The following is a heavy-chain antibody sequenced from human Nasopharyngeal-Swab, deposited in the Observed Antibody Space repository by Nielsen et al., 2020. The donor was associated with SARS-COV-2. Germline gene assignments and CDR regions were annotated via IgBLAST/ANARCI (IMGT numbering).Heavy chain of an antibody. J-gene: IGHJ6*02. Sequence: SVKVSCKASGGTFSSYAISWVRQAPGQGLEWMGGIIPIFGTANYAQKFQGRVTITADESTSTAYMELSSLRSEDTAVYYYARGTGGVISYYYYGMDVWGQGTTATVSS. CDR1: GGTFSSYA. D-gene: IGHD3-16*02. CDR3: ARGTGGVISYYYYGMDV. CDR2: IIPIFGTA. V-gene: IGHV1-69*13.